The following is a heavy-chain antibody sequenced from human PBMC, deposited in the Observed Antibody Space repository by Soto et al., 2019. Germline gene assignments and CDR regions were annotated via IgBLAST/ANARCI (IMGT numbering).Heavy chain of an antibody. Sequence: ASVKVSCKASGYTFTSYDINWVRQATGQGLEWMGWMNPNSGNTGYAQKFQGRVTMTRDTSISTAYMELSSLRSEDTAVYYCARGRIAARLHKLDYWGQGTLVTVSS. D-gene: IGHD6-6*01. CDR3: ARGRIAARLHKLDY. CDR2: MNPNSGNT. V-gene: IGHV1-8*01. CDR1: GYTFTSYD. J-gene: IGHJ4*02.